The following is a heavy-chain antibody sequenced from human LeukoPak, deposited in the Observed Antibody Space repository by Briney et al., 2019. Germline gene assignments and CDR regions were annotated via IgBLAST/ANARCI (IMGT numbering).Heavy chain of an antibody. J-gene: IGHJ4*02. CDR1: GYSFTSYW. CDR2: IYPGDSDT. CDR3: ARRGEGPYSSGWYYDY. V-gene: IGHV5-51*01. D-gene: IGHD6-19*01. Sequence: GESLKISCKGSGYSFTSYWIGWVRQMPGKGLEWMGIIYPGDSDTRYSPSFQGQVTISADKSISTAYLQWSSLKASDTAMYYCARRGEGPYSSGWYYDYWGQGTLVTVSS.